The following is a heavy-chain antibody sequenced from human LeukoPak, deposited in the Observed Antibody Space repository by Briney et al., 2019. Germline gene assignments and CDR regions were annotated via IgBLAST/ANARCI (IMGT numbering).Heavy chain of an antibody. J-gene: IGHJ4*02. Sequence: GASVKVSCKASAYTFTNYDINWVRQATGQGLEWMGWMKPNSGNTGYAQKFQGRVTITTDESTSTAYMELSSLRSEDTAVYYCAGGPIDYDILTGYPYFDYWGQGTLVTVSS. V-gene: IGHV1-8*01. D-gene: IGHD3-9*01. CDR2: MKPNSGNT. CDR1: AYTFTNYD. CDR3: AGGPIDYDILTGYPYFDY.